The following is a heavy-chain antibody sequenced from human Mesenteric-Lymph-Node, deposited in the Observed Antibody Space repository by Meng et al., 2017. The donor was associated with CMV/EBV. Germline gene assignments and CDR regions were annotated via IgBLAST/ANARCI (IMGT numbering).Heavy chain of an antibody. V-gene: IGHV1-18*01. CDR2: ISGYNGNT. CDR3: ARDTARSYYGMDV. D-gene: IGHD5-18*01. J-gene: IGHJ6*02. Sequence: ASVKVSCKASGYTFTTYGISWVRQAPGQGLEWMGWISGYNGNTNNAQKFQGRVTMTTDTSTTTAYMELKSLRSDDTAVYYCARDTARSYYGMDVWGQGTTVTVSS. CDR1: GYTFTTYG.